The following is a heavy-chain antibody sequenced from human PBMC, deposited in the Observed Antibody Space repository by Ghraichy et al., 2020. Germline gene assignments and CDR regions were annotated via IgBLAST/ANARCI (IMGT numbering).Heavy chain of an antibody. D-gene: IGHD2-2*01. V-gene: IGHV4-34*01. CDR2: INHSGST. CDR3: ARALQVIMYCSSTSCPRDALDY. J-gene: IGHJ4*02. CDR1: GGSFSGYY. Sequence: SETLSLTCAVYGGSFSGYYWSWIRQPPGKGLEWIGEINHSGSTNYNPSLKSRVTISVDTSKNQFSLKLSSVTAADTAVYYCARALQVIMYCSSTSCPRDALDYWGQGTLVTVSS.